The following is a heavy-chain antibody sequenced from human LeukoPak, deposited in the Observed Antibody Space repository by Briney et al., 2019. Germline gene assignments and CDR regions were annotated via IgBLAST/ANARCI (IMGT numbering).Heavy chain of an antibody. CDR1: GGSISSGDYY. D-gene: IGHD6-19*01. CDR2: IYYSGST. V-gene: IGHV4-30-4*01. J-gene: IGHJ4*02. CDR3: ARAAEGLTDY. Sequence: SETLSLTCTVSGGSISSGDYYWSWIRQPPGKGLEWSGYIYYSGSTYYNPSLKSRVTISVDTSKNQCSLKLSSVTAADTAVYYCARAAEGLTDYWGQGTLVTVSS.